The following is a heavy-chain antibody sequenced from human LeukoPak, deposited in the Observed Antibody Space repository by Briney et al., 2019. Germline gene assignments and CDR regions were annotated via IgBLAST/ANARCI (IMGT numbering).Heavy chain of an antibody. CDR2: LNWNGGST. J-gene: IGHJ3*01. Sequence: PGGSLRLSCAASGFTFGKHGMSWVRQAPGKGLEWVSGLNWNGGSTGYADSVKGRFTISRDNAKKSLYLQMNSLRAEDTALYYCARDGSYIGLDVWGQGTMVTVSS. D-gene: IGHD1-26*01. CDR1: GFTFGKHG. V-gene: IGHV3-20*04. CDR3: ARDGSYIGLDV.